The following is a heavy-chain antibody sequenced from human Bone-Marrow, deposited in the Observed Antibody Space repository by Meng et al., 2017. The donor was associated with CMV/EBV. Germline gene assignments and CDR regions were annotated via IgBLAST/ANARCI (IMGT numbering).Heavy chain of an antibody. CDR2: ISWNSGSI. D-gene: IGHD2-8*01. CDR3: ARVVCTNGVCYTGYYFDY. V-gene: IGHV3-9*01. J-gene: IGHJ4*02. Sequence: LSLTCAASGFTFDDYAMHWVRQAPGKGLEWVSGISWNSGSIGYADSVKGRFTISRDNAKNSLYLQMNSLRAEDTAVYYCARVVCTNGVCYTGYYFDYWGQGTLVTVSS. CDR1: GFTFDDYA.